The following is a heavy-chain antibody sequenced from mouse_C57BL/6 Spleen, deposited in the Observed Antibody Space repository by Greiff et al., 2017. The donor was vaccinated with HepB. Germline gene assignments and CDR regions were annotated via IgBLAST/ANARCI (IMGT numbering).Heavy chain of an antibody. Sequence: QVQLKQSGPGLVQPSQSLSITCTVSGFSLTSYGVHWVRQPPGKGLEWLGVIWSGGSTDYNAAFISRLSISKDNSKSQVFFKMNSLQADDTAIYYCAKDYGSSYLYWYFDVWGTGTTVTVSS. V-gene: IGHV2-4*01. D-gene: IGHD1-1*01. CDR2: IWSGGST. J-gene: IGHJ1*03. CDR3: AKDYGSSYLYWYFDV. CDR1: GFSLTSYG.